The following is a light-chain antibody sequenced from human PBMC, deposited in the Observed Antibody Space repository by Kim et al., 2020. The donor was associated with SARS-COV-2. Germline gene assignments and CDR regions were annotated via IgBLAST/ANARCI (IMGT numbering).Light chain of an antibody. CDR2: GAS. Sequence: SPGERAPLSCRASQSVSSNSLAWYQQKPGQAPRLLIYGASSRATGIPDRFSGSASGTDFTLTINRLEPEDFAVYYCQQYAGSPLTFGGGTKVEIK. CDR3: QQYAGSPLT. V-gene: IGKV3-20*01. CDR1: QSVSSNS. J-gene: IGKJ4*01.